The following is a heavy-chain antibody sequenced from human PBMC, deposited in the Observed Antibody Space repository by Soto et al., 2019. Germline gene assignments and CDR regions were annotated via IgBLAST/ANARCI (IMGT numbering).Heavy chain of an antibody. CDR3: AQDGGYCSGGNCYFDS. CDR1: GFPFQHYA. J-gene: IGHJ4*02. D-gene: IGHD2-15*01. CDR2: IRWNGDDM. Sequence: EVQLVESGGGLGQPGRSLRLSCAASGFPFQHYAMHWVRRSPGKGLEWVAGIRWNGDDMGYADSVRGRFTISRDNAKNSLYLQMSSLRAEDTGVYYCAQDGGYCSGGNCYFDSWGQGTLVTVSS. V-gene: IGHV3-9*01.